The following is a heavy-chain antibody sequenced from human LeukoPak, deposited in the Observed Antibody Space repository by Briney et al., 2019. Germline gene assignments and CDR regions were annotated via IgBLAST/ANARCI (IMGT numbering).Heavy chain of an antibody. D-gene: IGHD2-2*01. J-gene: IGHJ4*02. CDR2: ISSSSSYI. CDR3: ARDLPLGYCSSTSCYDPQDY. V-gene: IGHV3-21*01. CDR1: GFTFSSYS. Sequence: WGSLRLSCAASGFTFSSYSMNWVRQAPGKGLEWFSSISSSSSYIYYADSVKGRFTISRDNAKDSLYLQMNSLRAEDTAVYYCARDLPLGYCSSTSCYDPQDYWGQGTLVTVSS.